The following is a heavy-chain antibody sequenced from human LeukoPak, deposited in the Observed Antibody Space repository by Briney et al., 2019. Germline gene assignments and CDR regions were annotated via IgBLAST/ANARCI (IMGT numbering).Heavy chain of an antibody. D-gene: IGHD7-27*01. CDR3: GRARWGYYYYYRGV. V-gene: IGHV4-34*01. CDR1: GGSFSGYY. CDR2: INHSGST. Sequence: SETLSLTYAVYGGSFSGYYWSWIRQPPGKGLEWVGEINHSGSTNYNPYLKRRVTISVDTTNNQFSLKLRSVTAADTAVYCCGRARWGYYYYYRGVWGKGTTVTISS. J-gene: IGHJ6*03.